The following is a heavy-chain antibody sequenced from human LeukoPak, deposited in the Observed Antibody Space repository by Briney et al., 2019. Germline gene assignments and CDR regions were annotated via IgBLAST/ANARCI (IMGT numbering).Heavy chain of an antibody. CDR1: GYTFTGYY. CDR3: ARAPTVVTPYYFDY. J-gene: IGHJ4*02. CDR2: INPNSGGT. Sequence: ASVKVSCKASGYTFTGYYMHWVRQAPGQGLERMGWINPNSGGTNYAQKFQGRVTMTRDTSISTAYMELSRLRSDDTAVYYCARAPTVVTPYYFDYWGQGTLVTVSS. D-gene: IGHD4-23*01. V-gene: IGHV1-2*02.